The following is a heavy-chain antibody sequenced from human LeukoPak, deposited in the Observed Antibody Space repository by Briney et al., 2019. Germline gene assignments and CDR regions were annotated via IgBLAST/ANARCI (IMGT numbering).Heavy chain of an antibody. V-gene: IGHV4-59*01. D-gene: IGHD3-22*01. CDR3: ARAPVDYYDSSGYDAFDI. CDR2: IYYSGST. CDR1: GGSISSYY. J-gene: IGHJ3*02. Sequence: SETLSLTCTVSGGSISSYYWSWIRQPPGKGLEWIGYIYYSGSTNYNPSLKSRVTISVDTSKNQFSLKLSSVTAADTAVYYCARAPVDYYDSSGYDAFDIWGQGTMVTVSS.